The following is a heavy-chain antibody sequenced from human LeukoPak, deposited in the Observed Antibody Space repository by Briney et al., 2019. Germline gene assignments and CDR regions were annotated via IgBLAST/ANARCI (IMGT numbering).Heavy chain of an antibody. CDR2: ISYDGSNK. CDR3: AKEQARSHGMDV. Sequence: SLRLSCAASGFTFSSYGMHWVRQAPGKGLEWVAVISYDGSNKYYADSVKGRFTISRDNSKNTLYLQMNSLRAEDTAVYYCAKEQARSHGMDVWGQGTTVTVSS. J-gene: IGHJ6*02. CDR1: GFTFSSYG. V-gene: IGHV3-30*18.